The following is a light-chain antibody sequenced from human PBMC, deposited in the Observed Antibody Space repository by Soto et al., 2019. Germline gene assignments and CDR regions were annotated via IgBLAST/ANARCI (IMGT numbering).Light chain of an antibody. CDR3: QQYDTSPSIT. CDR1: QSVSSNY. CDR2: GAS. V-gene: IGKV3-20*01. J-gene: IGKJ5*01. Sequence: EIVLTQSPGTLSLSPGERATLSCRASQSVSSNYLAWYQQKPCQAPRLLIYGASSRATGIQDRFSGSGSGTEFTFTSSRLEPEDFAVYYCQQYDTSPSITFGEGTRLDIK.